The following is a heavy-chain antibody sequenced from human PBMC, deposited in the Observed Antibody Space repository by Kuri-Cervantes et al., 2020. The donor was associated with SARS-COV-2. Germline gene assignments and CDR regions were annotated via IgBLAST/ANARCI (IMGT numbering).Heavy chain of an antibody. CDR2: IYYNGIT. Sequence: SETLSLTCAVYGGSFSGYYWGWIRQPPGKGLEWIGNIYYNGITNYNPSLESRVTISMDTSKKQFSLKLSSVTAADTAVYYCARQDVVVVTAIVDFWGRGALVTVSS. CDR3: ARQDVVVVTAIVDF. V-gene: IGHV4-34*01. CDR1: GGSFSGYY. J-gene: IGHJ4*02. D-gene: IGHD2-21*02.